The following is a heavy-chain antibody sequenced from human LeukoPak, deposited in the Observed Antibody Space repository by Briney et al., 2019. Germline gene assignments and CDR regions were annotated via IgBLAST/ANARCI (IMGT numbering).Heavy chain of an antibody. J-gene: IGHJ4*02. Sequence: SETLSLTCTVSGGSISSYYWSWIRQPPGKGLEWIGYVYYSGSTNYNPSLKSRVTISVDTSKNQFSLKLSSVTAADTAVYYCARGPYSSGWYLIFDHWGQGTLVTVSS. CDR1: GGSISSYY. CDR2: VYYSGST. V-gene: IGHV4-59*01. D-gene: IGHD6-19*01. CDR3: ARGPYSSGWYLIFDH.